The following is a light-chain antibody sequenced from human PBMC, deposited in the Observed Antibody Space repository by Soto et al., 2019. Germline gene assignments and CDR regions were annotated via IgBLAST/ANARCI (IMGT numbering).Light chain of an antibody. CDR2: DAS. CDR3: LQLYNFSWT. V-gene: IGKV1-33*01. Sequence: DIQMTQAPASLSASVGDRVSSSGEASQDIKNYLNWYQQKSGKAPKLLIYDASDLETGVPSRFSGSGSGTDFTLTISRLQPEDFATYDCLQLYNFSWTFGQGTSVDI. J-gene: IGKJ1*01. CDR1: QDIKNY.